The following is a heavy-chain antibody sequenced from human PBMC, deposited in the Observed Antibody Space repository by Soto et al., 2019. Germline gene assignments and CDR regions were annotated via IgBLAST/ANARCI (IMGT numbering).Heavy chain of an antibody. J-gene: IGHJ6*02. D-gene: IGHD5-18*01. V-gene: IGHV4-39*01. CDR1: GGSISSSSYY. CDR3: ARRDTAMNYGMDV. CDR2: IYYSGST. Sequence: QLQLQESGPGLVKPSETLSLTCTVSGGSISSSSYYWGWIRQPPGKGLEWIGGIYYSGSTYYNPSLKSRVTISVDTSKNQFALKLSSVTAADTAVYYCARRDTAMNYGMDVWGQGTTVTVSS.